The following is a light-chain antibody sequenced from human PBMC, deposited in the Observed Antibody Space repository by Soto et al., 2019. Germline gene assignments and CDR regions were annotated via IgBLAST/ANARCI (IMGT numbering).Light chain of an antibody. CDR2: RGS. CDR3: HQYKTRPIT. V-gene: IGKV3-15*01. Sequence: EVLMTQSPDTLYVPPGERVTLSCRASQSISDKLAWYQQKPGQGPRLLVYRGSNRTLGIPARFSGSESGTEFTLTISSLQLDDFEVYYCHQYKTRPITFGQGTRLEIK. J-gene: IGKJ5*01. CDR1: QSISDK.